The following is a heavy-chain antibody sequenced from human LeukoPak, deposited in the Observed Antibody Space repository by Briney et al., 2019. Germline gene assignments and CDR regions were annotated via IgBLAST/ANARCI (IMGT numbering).Heavy chain of an antibody. D-gene: IGHD7-27*01. J-gene: IGHJ4*02. V-gene: IGHV3-30*18. CDR1: GFTFSTYG. CDR3: AQDLAWGAFDH. Sequence: PGGSLRLSCAASGFTFSTYGMHWVRQAPGKGLEWVAVISYEGSNKYYADSVKGRFTISRDNSKNTLYLQMNSLRAEDTGVYYCAQDLAWGAFDHWGQGTLVTVSS. CDR2: ISYEGSNK.